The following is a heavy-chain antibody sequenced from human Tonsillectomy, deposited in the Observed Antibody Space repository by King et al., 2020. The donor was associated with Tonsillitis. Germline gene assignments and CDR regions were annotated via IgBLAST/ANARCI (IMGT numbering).Heavy chain of an antibody. CDR3: ARDFDPYSSAYSLDP. V-gene: IGHV1-46*01. Sequence: QLVQSGAEVKKPGASVTVSCKASGYSFSTYYMHWVRQAPGQGLEWMGIINPSGASTTYAQKFQGRVTMTRETSTSTVYMELSSLRSEDTAVYYCARDFDPYSSAYSLDPWGQGTLVTVSS. D-gene: IGHD6-6*01. CDR2: INPSGAST. CDR1: GYSFSTYY. J-gene: IGHJ5*02.